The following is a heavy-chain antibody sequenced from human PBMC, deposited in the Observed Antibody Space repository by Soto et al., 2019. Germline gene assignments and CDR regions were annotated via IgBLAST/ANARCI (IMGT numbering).Heavy chain of an antibody. D-gene: IGHD2-15*01. V-gene: IGHV4-4*09. CDR1: SAPITKYY. CDR2: THHSGYI. Sequence: QAQLQESGPGLVKPSETLSLTCTVSSAPITKYYWGWVRQAPGRGLEWIGFTHHSGYISYSPSLKSRVTMSVDPSKNQVTPRQASVTAADTAVYYCGRLQNFIYWCFDSWGQGVLVTVSS. J-gene: IGHJ4*02. CDR3: GRLQNFIYWCFDS.